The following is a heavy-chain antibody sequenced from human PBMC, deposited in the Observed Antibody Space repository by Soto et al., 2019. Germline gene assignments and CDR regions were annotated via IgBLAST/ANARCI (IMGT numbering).Heavy chain of an antibody. CDR2: IWYDGSNK. CDR1: GFTFSSSG. V-gene: IGHV3-33*01. J-gene: IGHJ4*02. CDR3: ARDYQAIVARIFDY. D-gene: IGHD5-12*01. Sequence: PGGSLRLSCAASGFTFSSSGMHWVRQAPGKGLEWVAVIWYDGSNKYYADSVKGRITISRDNSKNTLYLQMNSRRAEDTAVYYCARDYQAIVARIFDYWGQGTLVTVSS.